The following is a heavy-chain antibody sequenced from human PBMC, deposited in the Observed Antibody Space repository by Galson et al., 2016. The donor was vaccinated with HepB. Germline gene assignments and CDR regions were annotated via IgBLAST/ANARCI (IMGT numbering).Heavy chain of an antibody. J-gene: IGHJ5*02. CDR1: GFTFSSYW. CDR3: VRDRLATNWFDP. V-gene: IGHV3-74*01. Sequence: SLRLSCAASGFTFSSYWMHWVRQVPGKGLVWVSHINTDGSSTHYADSVKGRFTISRDNAKNTLYLQINSLRAEDTAVYYCVRDRLATNWFDPWGQGTLVTVPS. D-gene: IGHD2-8*01. CDR2: INTDGSST.